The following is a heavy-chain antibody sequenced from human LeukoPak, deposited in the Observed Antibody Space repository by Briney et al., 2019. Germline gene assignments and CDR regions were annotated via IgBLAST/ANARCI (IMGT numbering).Heavy chain of an antibody. J-gene: IGHJ4*02. Sequence: SETLSLTCTVSGGSISSYYWSWIRQPPGKGLEWIGYIYYSGSTNYNPSLKSRVTISVDTSKNQFSLKLSSVTAADTAVYYCAALDYYGSGGPFDYWGQGTLVTVSS. V-gene: IGHV4-59*01. CDR2: IYYSGST. D-gene: IGHD3-10*01. CDR1: GGSISSYY. CDR3: AALDYYGSGGPFDY.